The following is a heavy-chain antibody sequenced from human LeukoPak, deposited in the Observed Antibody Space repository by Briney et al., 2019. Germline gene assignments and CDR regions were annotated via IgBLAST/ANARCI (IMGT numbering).Heavy chain of an antibody. Sequence: GSLRLPCAASGFTFSSYSMNWVRQAPGKGLEWVSYISSSSSTIYYADSVKGRFTISRDNAKNSLYLQMNSLRAEDTAVYYCARDGFHDAFDIWGQGTMVTVSS. CDR3: ARDGFHDAFDI. V-gene: IGHV3-48*04. J-gene: IGHJ3*02. CDR2: ISSSSSTI. CDR1: GFTFSSYS. D-gene: IGHD3-10*01.